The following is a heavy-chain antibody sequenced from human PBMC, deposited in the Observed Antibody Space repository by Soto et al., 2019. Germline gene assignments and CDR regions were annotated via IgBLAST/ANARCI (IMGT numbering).Heavy chain of an antibody. CDR1: GGSISSYY. Sequence: PSETLSLTCTVSGGSISSYYWSWIRQPPGKGLEWIRYIYYSGSTNYNPSLKSRVTISVDTSKNQFSLKLSSVTAADTAVYYCARVIKVDYGGKRDNWFDPWGQGTLVTVSS. J-gene: IGHJ5*02. CDR2: IYYSGST. V-gene: IGHV4-59*01. CDR3: ARVIKVDYGGKRDNWFDP. D-gene: IGHD4-17*01.